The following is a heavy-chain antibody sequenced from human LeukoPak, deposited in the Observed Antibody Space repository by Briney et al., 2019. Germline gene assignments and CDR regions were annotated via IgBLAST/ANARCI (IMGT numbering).Heavy chain of an antibody. Sequence: MTSETLSLTCTVSGGSISSYYWSWIRQPAGKGLEWIGRIYTSGSNNYNPSLKSRVTMSVDTSKNQFSLKLSSVTAADTAVYYCARGLWFGELLGAFDIWGQGTMVTVSS. CDR1: GGSISSYY. V-gene: IGHV4-4*07. CDR2: IYTSGSN. J-gene: IGHJ3*02. CDR3: ARGLWFGELLGAFDI. D-gene: IGHD3-10*01.